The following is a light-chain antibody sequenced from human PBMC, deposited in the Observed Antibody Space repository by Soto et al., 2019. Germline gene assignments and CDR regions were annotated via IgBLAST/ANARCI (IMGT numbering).Light chain of an antibody. J-gene: IGLJ1*01. Sequence: SYELTQPPSVSVSPGHTARITCSGDELSKQYSFWYQQKPGQAPVLVIYKDTERASGIPERFSGSSSGTTVTLTISGVRAEDEATYYCQSSDDTGDYYLFGTGTKVTVL. V-gene: IGLV3-25*02. CDR3: QSSDDTGDYYL. CDR1: ELSKQY. CDR2: KDT.